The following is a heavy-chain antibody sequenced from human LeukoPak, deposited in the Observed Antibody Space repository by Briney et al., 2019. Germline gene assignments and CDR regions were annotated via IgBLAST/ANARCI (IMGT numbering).Heavy chain of an antibody. CDR3: AKDQKPYGYFDSFDY. V-gene: IGHV7-4-1*02. CDR2: INTNTGNP. J-gene: IGHJ4*02. D-gene: IGHD3-9*01. CDR1: GYTFTSYA. Sequence: ASVKVSCKASGYTFTSYAMNWVRQAPGQGLEWMGWINTNTGNPTYAQGFTGRFVFSLDTSVSTAYLQISSLKAEDTAVYYCAKDQKPYGYFDSFDYWGQGTLVTVSS.